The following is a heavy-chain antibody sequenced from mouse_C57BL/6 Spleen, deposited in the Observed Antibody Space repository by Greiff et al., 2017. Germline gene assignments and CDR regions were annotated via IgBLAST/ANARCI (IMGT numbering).Heavy chain of an antibody. CDR1: GYTFTSYW. CDR2: IDPSDSYT. V-gene: IGHV1-50*01. Sequence: QVQLQQPGAELVKPGASVKLSCKASGYTFTSYWMQWVKQRPGQSLEWIGEIDPSDSYTNYNQKFKGKATLTVDTSSSTAYMQLSSLTSEDSAVYYCAPNWDGGYFDVWGTGTTVTVSS. CDR3: APNWDGGYFDV. J-gene: IGHJ1*03. D-gene: IGHD4-1*02.